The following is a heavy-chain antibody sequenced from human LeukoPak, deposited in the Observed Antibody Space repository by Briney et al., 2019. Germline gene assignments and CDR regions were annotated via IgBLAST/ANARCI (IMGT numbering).Heavy chain of an antibody. V-gene: IGHV3-30*04. CDR2: IPKDGSMR. CDR1: GFSFTKYA. CDR3: AGEKFDI. Sequence: GGSLRVSSAASGFSFTKYAMDWVRQAQGRGREWVAIIPKDGSMRYYADSVKGRFTVSRDNSNNAVYLQMNSLKSEDTAVYYCAGEKFDIWGQGTMVTVSA. J-gene: IGHJ3*02.